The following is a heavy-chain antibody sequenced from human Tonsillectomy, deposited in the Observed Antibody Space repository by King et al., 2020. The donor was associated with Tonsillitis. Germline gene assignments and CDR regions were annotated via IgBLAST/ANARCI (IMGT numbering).Heavy chain of an antibody. CDR1: GYSFTGNY. D-gene: IGHD2-15*01. CDR3: ARIGAKCSETKHALDP. Sequence: QLVQSGAEVKKPGASVKISCKASGYSFTGNYIHWVRQAPGQGLEWMGWINPNSGDTNYAPKFQGRVTMTRDTSISTAYMELNRLTFDDTAVYFCARIGAKCSETKHALDPWGQGTLVTVSS. V-gene: IGHV1-2*02. J-gene: IGHJ5*02. CDR2: INPNSGDT.